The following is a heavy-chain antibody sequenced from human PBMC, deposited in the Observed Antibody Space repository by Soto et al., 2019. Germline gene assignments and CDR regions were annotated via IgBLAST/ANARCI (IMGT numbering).Heavy chain of an antibody. CDR2: ISWNSGSI. V-gene: IGHV3-9*01. CDR1: GFTFYYYA. D-gene: IGHD4-17*01. J-gene: IGHJ4*02. CDR3: AKDLGYDYGDYLDY. Sequence: GGSLRLSCAASGFTFYYYAMHWVRQAPGKGLEWVSGISWNSGSIGYADSVKGRFTISRDNAKNSLYLQMNSLRAEDTALYYCAKDLGYDYGDYLDYWGQGTLVTVSS.